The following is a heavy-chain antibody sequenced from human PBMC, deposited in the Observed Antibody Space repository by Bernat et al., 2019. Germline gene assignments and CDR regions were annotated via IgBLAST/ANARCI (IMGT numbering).Heavy chain of an antibody. J-gene: IGHJ4*02. V-gene: IGHV1-2*07. Sequence: QVQLVQSGAEVKKPAASVKVSCKASGYTFTDYYIHWVRQAPGQGLEWMGWINPHSGATNYAHKFQDRLTMTRDTSISTAYMELSRLRSADAAVYYCARDRGDVAIVWGQGTLVTVSS. CDR2: INPHSGAT. D-gene: IGHD2-21*02. CDR1: GYTFTDYY. CDR3: ARDRGDVAIV.